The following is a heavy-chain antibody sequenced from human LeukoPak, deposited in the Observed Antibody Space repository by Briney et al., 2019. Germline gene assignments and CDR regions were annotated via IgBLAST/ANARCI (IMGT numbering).Heavy chain of an antibody. J-gene: IGHJ6*02. CDR1: GGTFSIYA. V-gene: IGHV1-69*04. Sequence: SVKVSCKASGGTFSIYAISWVRQAPGQGLEWMGRIIPILGIANYAQKFQGRVTITADKFTSTAYMELSSLRSEDTAVYYCARGSGSYYHYGMDVWGQGTTVTVSS. D-gene: IGHD3-10*01. CDR3: ARGSGSYYHYGMDV. CDR2: IIPILGIA.